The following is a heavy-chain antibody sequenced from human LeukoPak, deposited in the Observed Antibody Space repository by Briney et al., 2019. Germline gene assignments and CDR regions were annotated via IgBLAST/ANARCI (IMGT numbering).Heavy chain of an antibody. V-gene: IGHV1-2*02. Sequence: VASVKVSCKASGYTFTGYYMHWVRQAPGQGLEWMGWINPNSGSTNYAQKFQGRVTMTRDTSISTAYMELSRLRSDDTAVYYCARDRQLWPNDYWGQGTLVTVSS. CDR1: GYTFTGYY. J-gene: IGHJ4*02. CDR2: INPNSGST. D-gene: IGHD5-18*01. CDR3: ARDRQLWPNDY.